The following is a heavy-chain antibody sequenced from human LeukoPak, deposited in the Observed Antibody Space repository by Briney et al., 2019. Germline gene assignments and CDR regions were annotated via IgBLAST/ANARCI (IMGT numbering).Heavy chain of an antibody. D-gene: IGHD2-8*01. CDR3: AAMYTSSHS. Sequence: SETLSLTCTVSGGSISGSRYYWGWIRQTPGKGLEWIASWSDSGSTYYNASLRSRLIISVDTSKNQFSLKVISVTAADTAVYYCAAMYTSSHSWGQGTLVTISS. J-gene: IGHJ5*02. V-gene: IGHV4-39*07. CDR1: GGSISGSRYY. CDR2: WSDSGST.